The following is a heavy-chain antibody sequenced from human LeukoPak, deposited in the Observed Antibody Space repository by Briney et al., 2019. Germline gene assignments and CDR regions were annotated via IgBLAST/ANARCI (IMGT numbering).Heavy chain of an antibody. Sequence: GESLKISCKGSGYSFNTYRIGWVRQMPGKGLECMGIIYPGDSEVRYSPSFQGQVTISADKSISTAYLQWSSLKASDSAMYYCARQVGHWLTHWGQGTLVTVSS. V-gene: IGHV5-51*01. D-gene: IGHD6-19*01. CDR2: IYPGDSEV. CDR1: GYSFNTYR. CDR3: ARQVGHWLTH. J-gene: IGHJ4*02.